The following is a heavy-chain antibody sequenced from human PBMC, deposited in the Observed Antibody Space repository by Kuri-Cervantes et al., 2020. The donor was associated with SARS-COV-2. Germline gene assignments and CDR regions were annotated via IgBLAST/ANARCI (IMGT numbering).Heavy chain of an antibody. D-gene: IGHD2-2*01. CDR2: IYYSGST. V-gene: IGHV4-39*01. J-gene: IGHJ5*02. Sequence: SETLSLTCTVSGGSISSSSYCWGWIRQPPGKGLEWIGSIYYSGSTYYNPSLKSRVTISVDTSKNQFSLKLSSVTAADTAVYYCARHVGCSSTSCDGYNWFDPWGQGTLVTVSS. CDR1: GGSISSSSYC. CDR3: ARHVGCSSTSCDGYNWFDP.